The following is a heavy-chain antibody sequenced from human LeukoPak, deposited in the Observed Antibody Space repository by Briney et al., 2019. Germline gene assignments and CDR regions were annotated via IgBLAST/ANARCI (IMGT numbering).Heavy chain of an antibody. J-gene: IGHJ5*02. CDR2: IKEDGSIE. V-gene: IGHV3-7*01. CDR1: GFTFNYYA. D-gene: IGHD5-12*01. CDR3: VSQQVAPP. Sequence: GGSLRLSCAASGFTFNYYAMSWVRQAPGKGLEWVANIKEDGSIEDYVDSVKGRFTVSRDNAKNTLYLEMNSLRVEDTAVYYCVSQQVAPPWGQGTLVIVSS.